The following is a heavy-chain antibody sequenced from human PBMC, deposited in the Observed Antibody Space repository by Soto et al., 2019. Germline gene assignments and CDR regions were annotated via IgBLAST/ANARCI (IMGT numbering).Heavy chain of an antibody. J-gene: IGHJ4*02. CDR2: IYYSGST. CDR3: ARVNYYGSGIAYYFDY. Sequence: QVQLQESGPGLVKPSETLSLTCTVSGGSISSYYWSWIRQPPGKGLEWIGYIYYSGSTNYNPSLQSRVTISVDTSKNQSPQKLSSVTAADTAVYDCARVNYYGSGIAYYFDYWGQGTLVTVSS. D-gene: IGHD3-10*01. V-gene: IGHV4-59*08. CDR1: GGSISSYY.